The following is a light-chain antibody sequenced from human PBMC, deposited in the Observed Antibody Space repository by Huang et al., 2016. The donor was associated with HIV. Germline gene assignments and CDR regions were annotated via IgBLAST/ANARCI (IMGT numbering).Light chain of an antibody. J-gene: IGKJ1*01. CDR2: GSS. V-gene: IGKV3-15*01. CDR1: QSVFKN. Sequence: ENLMTQSPSTLSVSPGESATLPCRASQSVFKNLAWYQQKPGQSTKLRIYGSSTMAACIPARFSGSGSGTDFTLTISSLQSEDFAVYYCQQYNTSPRTFGQGTKVEV. CDR3: QQYNTSPRT.